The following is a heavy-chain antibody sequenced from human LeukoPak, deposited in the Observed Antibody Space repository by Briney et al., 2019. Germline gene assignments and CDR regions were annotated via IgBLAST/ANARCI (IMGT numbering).Heavy chain of an antibody. CDR1: GGSISSYY. Sequence: PSETLSLTCTVSGGSISSYYWNWIRQPPPKGLEWVWYIYYSGSTNYNPSLKSRDTILVDTSKNQFALKLSAVTAADTAVYYCARGRYYDFGDYWGQGTLVTVSS. J-gene: IGHJ4*02. CDR2: IYYSGST. D-gene: IGHD3-3*01. CDR3: ARGRYYDFGDY. V-gene: IGHV4-59*01.